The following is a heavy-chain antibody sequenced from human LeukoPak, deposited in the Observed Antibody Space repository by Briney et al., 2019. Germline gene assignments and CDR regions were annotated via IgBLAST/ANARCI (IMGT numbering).Heavy chain of an antibody. CDR2: INTDGSST. V-gene: IGHV3-74*01. CDR3: ARDARGGYTYGGLDQ. CDR1: GFTFSSYW. J-gene: IGHJ4*02. D-gene: IGHD5-18*01. Sequence: GGSLRLSCAASGFTFSSYWMHWVRQAPGKGLVWVSRINTDGSSTSYADSVKGRFTISRDDAKNSLYLQMNSLRAEDTAVYYCARDARGGYTYGGLDQWGQGTLVTVSS.